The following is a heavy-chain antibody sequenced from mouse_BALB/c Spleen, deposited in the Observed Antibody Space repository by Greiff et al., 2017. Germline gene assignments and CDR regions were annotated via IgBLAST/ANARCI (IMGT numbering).Heavy chain of an antibody. Sequence: VKLQESGAELVRPGTSVKVSCKASGYAFTNYLIEWVKQRPGQGLEWIGVINPGSGGTNYNEKFKGKATLTADKSSSTAYMQLSSLTSDDSAVYFCASFVTEDAMDYWGQGTSVTVSS. J-gene: IGHJ4*01. V-gene: IGHV1-54*03. CDR1: GYAFTNYL. CDR3: ASFVTEDAMDY. CDR2: INPGSGGT. D-gene: IGHD2-12*01.